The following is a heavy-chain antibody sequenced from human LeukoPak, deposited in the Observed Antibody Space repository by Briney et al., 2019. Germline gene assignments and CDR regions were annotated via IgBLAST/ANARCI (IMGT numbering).Heavy chain of an antibody. J-gene: IGHJ4*02. CDR2: IYWNGGST. V-gene: IGHV3-20*04. Sequence: PGGSLRLSCATSGFTFDDYGMSWVCQAPGKGLEWVSNIYWNGGSTGYADSVKGRFTISRDNSKNTLYLQMNSLRAEDTAVYYCATQGSTAPFWGQGTLVTVSS. CDR1: GFTFDDYG. D-gene: IGHD2-2*01. CDR3: ATQGSTAPF.